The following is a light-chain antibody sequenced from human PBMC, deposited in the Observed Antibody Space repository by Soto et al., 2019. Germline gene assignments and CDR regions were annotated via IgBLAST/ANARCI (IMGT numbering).Light chain of an antibody. Sequence: QSALTQPPSVSGAPGQRVTISCTASSSNVGTFSDIHWYQQLPGTAPRLVMYDNKKRPSGVPDRFSGSKSGTSASLTITGLQAEDEADYYCQSYDSALSASVFGGGTQLTVL. CDR2: DNK. V-gene: IGLV1-40*01. J-gene: IGLJ3*02. CDR3: QSYDSALSASV. CDR1: SSNVGTFSD.